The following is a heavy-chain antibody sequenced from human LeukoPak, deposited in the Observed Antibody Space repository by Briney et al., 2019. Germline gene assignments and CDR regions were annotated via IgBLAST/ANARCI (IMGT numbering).Heavy chain of an antibody. D-gene: IGHD7-27*01. Sequence: SETLSLTCTVSGGSISSGDYYWSWIHQPPGKGLGWIGYIYYSGSTYYNPSLKSRVTISVDTSKNQFSLKLSSVTAADTAVYYCARDIGQTGDYYYYYYMDVWGKGTTVTVSS. CDR3: ARDIGQTGDYYYYYYMDV. J-gene: IGHJ6*03. V-gene: IGHV4-30-4*08. CDR2: IYYSGST. CDR1: GGSISSGDYY.